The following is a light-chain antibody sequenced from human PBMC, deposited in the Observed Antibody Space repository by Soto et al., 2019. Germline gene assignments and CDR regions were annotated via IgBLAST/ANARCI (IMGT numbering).Light chain of an antibody. V-gene: IGKV3-20*01. CDR3: QQYGNPRIT. CDR2: GAS. J-gene: IGKJ5*01. CDR1: QSVRNNY. Sequence: ETVLTQSPGTPSLSPGERATLSCRASQSVRNNYLAWYQQKPGQAPRLLISGASSRAAGIPDRFSGSGSETDFTLTISRLEPEDFELYFCQQYGNPRITFGQGTRLEIK.